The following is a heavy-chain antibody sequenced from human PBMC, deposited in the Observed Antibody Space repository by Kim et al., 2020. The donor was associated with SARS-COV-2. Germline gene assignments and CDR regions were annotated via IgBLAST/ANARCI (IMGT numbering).Heavy chain of an antibody. J-gene: IGHJ5*02. CDR3: VRGGYYYDRSGILGLRFDP. CDR2: IYNSEST. CDR1: GGSISSYY. D-gene: IGHD3-22*01. Sequence: SETLSLTCTVSGGSISSYYWSWIRQPPGKGLEWIGYIYNSESTNYNPSLKSRVTISVDTSKNQFSLELSSVTAADTAVYYCVRGGYYYDRSGILGLRFDPWGQGTLVTVSS. V-gene: IGHV4-59*01.